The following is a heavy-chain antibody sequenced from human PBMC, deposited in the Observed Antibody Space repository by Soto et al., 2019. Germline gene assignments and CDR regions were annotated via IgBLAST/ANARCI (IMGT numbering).Heavy chain of an antibody. CDR3: ARGPFYGDYVENGMDV. CDR2: ISSSSSYT. J-gene: IGHJ6*02. V-gene: IGHV3-11*05. CDR1: GFTFSDYY. D-gene: IGHD4-17*01. Sequence: QVQLVESGGGLVKPGGSLRLSCAASGFTFSDYYMSWIRQAPGKGLEWVSYISSSSSYTNYADSVKGRFTISRDNAKNSLYLHMNSLRAEDTAVYYCARGPFYGDYVENGMDVWGQGTTVTVSS.